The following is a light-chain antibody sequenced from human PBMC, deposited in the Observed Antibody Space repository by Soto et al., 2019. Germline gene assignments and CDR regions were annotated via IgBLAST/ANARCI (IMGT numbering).Light chain of an antibody. Sequence: DIQMTQSPSTLSASVGDRVTITCRASQSISSWLAWYQQKPGKAPKLLIYTASSLESGVPSRFSGSGSGTAFTLTISSLQPDDFANYYCQQYNSYSTFGQGTKVEIK. V-gene: IGKV1-5*03. CDR1: QSISSW. CDR3: QQYNSYST. J-gene: IGKJ1*01. CDR2: TAS.